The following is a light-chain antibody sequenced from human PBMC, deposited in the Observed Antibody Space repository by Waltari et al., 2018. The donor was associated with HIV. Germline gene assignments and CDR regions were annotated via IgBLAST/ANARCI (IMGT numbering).Light chain of an antibody. J-gene: IGLJ2*01. CDR3: NPRDSSGNHGV. Sequence: SSELTQDPAVSVALGQTVRITCQGDSLRSYYASWYQQKPGQAPVLVIYGKNNRPSGIPDRFSGSSPGKTAFLTITGAQAEDEADYFRNPRDSSGNHGVFGGGTKLTVL. CDR2: GKN. CDR1: SLRSYY. V-gene: IGLV3-19*01.